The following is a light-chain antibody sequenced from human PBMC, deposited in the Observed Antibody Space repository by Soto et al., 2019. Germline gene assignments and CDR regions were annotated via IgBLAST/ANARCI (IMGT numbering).Light chain of an antibody. CDR3: QQYNNWPPWT. Sequence: IVLTQSPATLSVSPGERATLSCRASQGVSSNLAWYQQKPGQAPRLLIYGASTRATGIPARFSGSGSGTDFTLTISSLQSEDFAVYYCQQYNNWPPWTFGQGTKVDIK. CDR1: QGVSSN. J-gene: IGKJ1*01. CDR2: GAS. V-gene: IGKV3-15*01.